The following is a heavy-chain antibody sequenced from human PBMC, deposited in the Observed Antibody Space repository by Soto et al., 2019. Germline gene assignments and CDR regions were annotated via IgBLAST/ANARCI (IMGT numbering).Heavy chain of an antibody. CDR2: IIPIFGTA. CDR3: ARRWLQFRGGWFDP. CDR1: GGTFSSYA. Sequence: ASVKVSCKASGGTFSSYAISWVRQAPGQGLEWMGGIIPIFGTANYAQKFQGRVTITADESTSTAYMELSSLRSEDTAVCYCARRWLQFRGGWFDPWGQGTLVTVSS. J-gene: IGHJ5*02. D-gene: IGHD5-12*01. V-gene: IGHV1-69*13.